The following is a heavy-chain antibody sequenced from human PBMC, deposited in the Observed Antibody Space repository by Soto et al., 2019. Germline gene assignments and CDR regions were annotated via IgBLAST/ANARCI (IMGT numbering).Heavy chain of an antibody. D-gene: IGHD5-18*01. Sequence: ASVKVSCKASGYTFTSYYMHWVRQAPGQGLEWMGIINPSGGSTSYAQKFQGRVTMTRDTSTSTVYMELSSLRSEDTAVYYCARDLGIQLWLDYYHYYGMDVWGQGTTVTVSS. CDR3: ARDLGIQLWLDYYHYYGMDV. CDR2: INPSGGST. V-gene: IGHV1-46*01. CDR1: GYTFTSYY. J-gene: IGHJ6*02.